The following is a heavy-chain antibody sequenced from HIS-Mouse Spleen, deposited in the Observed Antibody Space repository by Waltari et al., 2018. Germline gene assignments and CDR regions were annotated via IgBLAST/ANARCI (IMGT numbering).Heavy chain of an antibody. Sequence: QLQLQESGPGLVKPSETLSLTCTVSGGSITRSSYYSARIRQPPGKGLEWIGSIYYSGSTYYNPSLKSRVTISVDTSKNQFSLKLSSVTAADTAVYYCAREIPYSSSWYDWYFDLWGRGTLVTVSS. CDR1: GGSITRSSYY. CDR3: AREIPYSSSWYDWYFDL. CDR2: IYYSGST. J-gene: IGHJ2*01. D-gene: IGHD6-13*01. V-gene: IGHV4-39*07.